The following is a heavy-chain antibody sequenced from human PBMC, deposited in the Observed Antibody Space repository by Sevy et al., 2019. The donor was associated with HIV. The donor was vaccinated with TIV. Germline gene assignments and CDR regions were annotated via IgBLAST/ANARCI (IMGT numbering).Heavy chain of an antibody. V-gene: IGHV3-7*01. CDR2: IKQDGSEK. CDR3: AGGGALDY. Sequence: GGSLRLSCAASEFTFSAYCMTWIRQAPGKGLEWVANIKQDGSEKYYGDSVKGRFTISRDNAKNSLYLQMNSLRVEDTAVYYCAGGGALDYWGQGTLVTVSS. D-gene: IGHD1-26*01. J-gene: IGHJ4*02. CDR1: EFTFSAYC.